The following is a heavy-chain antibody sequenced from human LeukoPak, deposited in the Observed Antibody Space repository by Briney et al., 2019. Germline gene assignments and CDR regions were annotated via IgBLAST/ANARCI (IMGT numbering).Heavy chain of an antibody. D-gene: IGHD3-10*01. CDR2: IGGDTTST. Sequence: GGSLRLSCAASGFTFSTYVMSWVRQAPGKGLACVSLIGGDTTSTYHADSVKGRLTISRDNSKNTVYLETNSLRPEDTAIYYCAAYYYDSGSSSRGRFDYWGQGVLVTVSS. CDR3: AAYYYDSGSSSRGRFDY. CDR1: GFTFSTYV. V-gene: IGHV3-23*01. J-gene: IGHJ4*02.